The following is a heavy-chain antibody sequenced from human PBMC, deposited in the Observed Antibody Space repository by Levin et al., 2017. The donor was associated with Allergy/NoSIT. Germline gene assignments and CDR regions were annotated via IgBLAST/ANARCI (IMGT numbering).Heavy chain of an antibody. CDR2: VSGGGDRT. D-gene: IGHD6-19*01. V-gene: IGHV3-23*01. CDR3: AKEGVGAGFFDY. CDR1: GFPFTSYP. J-gene: IGHJ4*02. Sequence: PGGSLRLSCAASGFPFTSYPMSWVRQAPGKGLEWVSTVSGGGDRTNYADSVKGRFTISRDNSENTLYLQMNSLKAEDTAVYYCAKEGVGAGFFDYWGQGTLVTVSS.